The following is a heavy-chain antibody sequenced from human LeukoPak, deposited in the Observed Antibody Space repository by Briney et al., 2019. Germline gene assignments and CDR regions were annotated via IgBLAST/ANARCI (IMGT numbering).Heavy chain of an antibody. CDR3: ARGYYDFWSGFQRTTAALDY. Sequence: SETLSLTCAVYGGSFSGYYWSWIRQPPGKGLEWIGEINHSGSTNYNPSLKSRVTISVDTSKNQLSLKLSSVTAADTAVYYCARGYYDFWSGFQRTTAALDYWGQGTLVTVSS. V-gene: IGHV4-34*01. D-gene: IGHD3-3*01. CDR1: GGSFSGYY. CDR2: INHSGST. J-gene: IGHJ4*02.